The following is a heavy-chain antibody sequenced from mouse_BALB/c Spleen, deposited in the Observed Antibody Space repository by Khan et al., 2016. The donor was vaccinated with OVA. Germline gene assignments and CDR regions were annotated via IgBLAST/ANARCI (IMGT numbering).Heavy chain of an antibody. CDR1: GYTFSDYV. CDR3: ARGGYAAFAD. CDR2: IFPGSDIP. J-gene: IGHJ3*01. V-gene: IGHV1-81*01. D-gene: IGHD2-2*01. Sequence: QVQLQQSGPELVKPGASLKVSCKASGYTFSDYVIGWVKKKTRQGLEWIGDIFPGSDIPYYNEKFKGKATLTADKSSSTAYMQLSSLTSEDSSVYFCARGGYAAFADWGQGTLVTVSA.